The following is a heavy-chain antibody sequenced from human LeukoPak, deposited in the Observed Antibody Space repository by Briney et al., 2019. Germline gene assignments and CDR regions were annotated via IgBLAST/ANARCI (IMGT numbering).Heavy chain of an antibody. J-gene: IGHJ5*02. V-gene: IGHV3-23*01. Sequence: GGSLRLSCAASRFTFSSYAMSWVRQAPGKGLEWVSAISGSGDSTYYADSVKGRFTISRDNAKNSLYLQMNSLRAEDTAVYYCARAGSGSYSLDWFDPWGQGTLVTVSS. D-gene: IGHD1-26*01. CDR3: ARAGSGSYSLDWFDP. CDR1: RFTFSSYA. CDR2: ISGSGDST.